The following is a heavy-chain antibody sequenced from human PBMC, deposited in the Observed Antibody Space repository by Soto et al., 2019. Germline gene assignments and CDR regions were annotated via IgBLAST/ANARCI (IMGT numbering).Heavy chain of an antibody. Sequence: QVQLVESGGGVVQPGRSLRLSCAASGFTFSSYGMHWVRQAPGKGLEWVAVISYDGSNKYYADSVKGRFTISSDNSKNTLYLQMNSLRAEDTAVYYCAKSEWGDIVATIRLFDYWGQGTLVTVSS. CDR2: ISYDGSNK. D-gene: IGHD5-12*01. CDR3: AKSEWGDIVATIRLFDY. CDR1: GFTFSSYG. V-gene: IGHV3-30*18. J-gene: IGHJ4*02.